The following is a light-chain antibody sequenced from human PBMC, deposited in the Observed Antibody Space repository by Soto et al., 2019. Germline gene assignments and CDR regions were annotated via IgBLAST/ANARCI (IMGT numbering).Light chain of an antibody. CDR1: QRVSSSY. CDR2: CAS. V-gene: IGKV3-20*01. CDR3: QQDVSARLFT. Sequence: EIVLTQSPGTLSLSPGERATLSCRASQRVSSSYLTWYQQKPGQSPRLLIFCASNRATAIPDRFSRSGYGTDFTLTISRMEPEDFAVYYCQQDVSARLFTFGPGIKVTIK. J-gene: IGKJ3*01.